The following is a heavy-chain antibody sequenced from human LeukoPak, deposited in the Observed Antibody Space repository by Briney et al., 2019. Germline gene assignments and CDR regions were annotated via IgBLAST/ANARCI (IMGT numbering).Heavy chain of an antibody. CDR3: TLTTFGVVYYFDY. CDR1: GFAFNNYA. Sequence: PGGSLRLSCAASGFAFNNYAMSWVRQAPGKGLEWVALISYDGINQYYADSVKGRFIISRDNSKNTLYLQLNSLRLEDTAAYYCTLTTFGVVYYFDYWGQGTLVTVSS. J-gene: IGHJ4*02. D-gene: IGHD1/OR15-1a*01. V-gene: IGHV3-30*03. CDR2: ISYDGINQ.